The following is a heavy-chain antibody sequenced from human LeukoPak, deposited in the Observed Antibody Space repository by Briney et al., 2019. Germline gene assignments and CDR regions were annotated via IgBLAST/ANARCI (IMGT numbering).Heavy chain of an antibody. V-gene: IGHV3-30-3*02. CDR2: ISYDGSNK. CDR3: AKNLGAYAFDI. J-gene: IGHJ3*02. CDR1: GFTFSSYT. Sequence: GGSLRLSCAASGFTFSSYTMHWVRQAPGKGLEWVAVISYDGSNKYYADSVKGRFTISRDNSKNTLFLQMNSLRDEDTAVYYCAKNLGAYAFDIWGQGTMVSVSS. D-gene: IGHD3-16*01.